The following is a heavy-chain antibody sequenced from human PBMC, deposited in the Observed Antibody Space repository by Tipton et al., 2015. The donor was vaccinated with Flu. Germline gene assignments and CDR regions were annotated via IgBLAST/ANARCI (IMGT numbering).Heavy chain of an antibody. CDR1: GGSISSGSYY. J-gene: IGHJ6*02. D-gene: IGHD5-18*01. V-gene: IGHV4-61*02. CDR3: ARGGYSYGYGKNYYYYGMDV. Sequence: TLSLTCTVSGGSISSGSYYWSWIRQPAGKGLEWIGRIYTSGSTNYNPSLKSRVTISVDTSKNQFSLKLSSVTAADTAVYYCARGGYSYGYGKNYYYYGMDVWGQGPIGH. CDR2: IYTSGST.